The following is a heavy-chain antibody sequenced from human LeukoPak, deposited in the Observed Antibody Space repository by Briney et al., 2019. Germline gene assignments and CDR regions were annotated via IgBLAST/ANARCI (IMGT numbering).Heavy chain of an antibody. CDR2: IRYDGSFT. V-gene: IGHV3-30*02. D-gene: IGHD3-3*01. CDR1: RFTFSSYG. CDR3: AKEKVGEPVTIFGVGFDY. Sequence: GGSLRLSCAASRFTFSSYGMHWVRQAPGKGLKWVAFIRYDGSFTYYADSVKGRFTISRDNSENTVYLQMNSLRAEDTAVYYCAKEKVGEPVTIFGVGFDYWGQGTLVTVSS. J-gene: IGHJ4*02.